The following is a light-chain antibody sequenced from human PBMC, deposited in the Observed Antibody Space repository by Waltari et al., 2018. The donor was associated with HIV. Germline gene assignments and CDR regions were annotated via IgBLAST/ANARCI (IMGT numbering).Light chain of an antibody. V-gene: IGKV1-39*01. CDR3: QQSHEPPLT. CDR1: QHIKNN. CDR2: SAS. Sequence: DIPVTQSPSSLSAYIGYTVIITCRASQHIKNNLNWYHHRTGASPSLLIYSASGLQSGVPSRFTGSGSGTEFNFTISGLQSEDSATYYCQQSHEPPLTFGGGTKVEIK. J-gene: IGKJ4*01.